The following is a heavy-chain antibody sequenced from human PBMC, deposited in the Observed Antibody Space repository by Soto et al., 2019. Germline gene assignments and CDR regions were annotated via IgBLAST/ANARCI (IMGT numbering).Heavy chain of an antibody. V-gene: IGHV4-30-4*01. CDR1: GNSISGGDYY. J-gene: IGHJ3*02. D-gene: IGHD3-9*01. CDR2: IYYDGTT. Sequence: QVQVQESGPGLVKPSQTLSLTCTVSGNSISGGDYYWSWIRQPPGMGLEWIGYIYYDGTTYYTPSLKSRVNISADMSENQISLNLSSVTAADTAVYYCARGDAYYFGGTFDIWGQGTKVSVSS. CDR3: ARGDAYYFGGTFDI.